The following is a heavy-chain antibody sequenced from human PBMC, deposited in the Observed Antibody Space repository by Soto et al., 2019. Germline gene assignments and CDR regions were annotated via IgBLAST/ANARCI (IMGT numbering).Heavy chain of an antibody. V-gene: IGHV3-74*03. J-gene: IGHJ4*02. CDR1: GFTFGDYW. CDR3: ATAEVDY. CDR2: MTGDGRTT. Sequence: LRLSCAASGFTFGDYWMHWVRQPPGKGPEWVSRMTGDGRTTQYADSVKGRFTASRDNAKSTLYLQMNSLRAEDTAVYYCATAEVDYWGPGTLVTVS.